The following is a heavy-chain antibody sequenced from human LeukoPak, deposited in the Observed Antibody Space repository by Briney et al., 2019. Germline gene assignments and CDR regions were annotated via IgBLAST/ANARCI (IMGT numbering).Heavy chain of an antibody. J-gene: IGHJ5*02. D-gene: IGHD3-22*01. CDR1: GDSISSGGYS. V-gene: IGHV4-30-2*01. Sequence: SQTLSLTCTVSGDSISSGGYSWSWIRQPPGKGLEWIGYIYHIGYISQSGNIYQNPSLKSRVTISLDTSRNQFSLKLSSVTAADTAVYYCARSPLAFYDSSGYPRVWFDPWGQGTLVTVSS. CDR2: ISQSGNI. CDR3: ARSPLAFYDSSGYPRVWFDP.